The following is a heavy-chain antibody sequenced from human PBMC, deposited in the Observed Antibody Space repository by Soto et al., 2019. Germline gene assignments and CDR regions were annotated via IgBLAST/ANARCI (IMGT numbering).Heavy chain of an antibody. CDR1: GDSISSDKW. D-gene: IGHD5-18*01. Sequence: SETLSLTCAVSGDSISSDKWWSWVRQPPGKGLEWIGEVYHSGNTNYDPSLKSRVIISVDTSKNQFSLKLSSVTAADTAVYYCARRYGSCFDYWGQGTRVTVSS. J-gene: IGHJ4*02. CDR2: VYHSGNT. CDR3: ARRYGSCFDY. V-gene: IGHV4-4*02.